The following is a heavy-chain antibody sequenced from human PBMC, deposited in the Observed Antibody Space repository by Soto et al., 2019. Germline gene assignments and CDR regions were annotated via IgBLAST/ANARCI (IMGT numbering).Heavy chain of an antibody. CDR1: GYTFTSYD. J-gene: IGHJ4*02. CDR2: MNPNSGNT. CDR3: TTATTVDYYFDY. Sequence: ASVKVSCKASGYTFTSYDINWVRQATGQGLEWMGWMNPNSGNTGYAQKFQGRVTMTRNTSISTAYMELSSLRSEDTAVYYCTTATTVDYYFDYWGQGTLVTVSS. D-gene: IGHD4-17*01. V-gene: IGHV1-8*01.